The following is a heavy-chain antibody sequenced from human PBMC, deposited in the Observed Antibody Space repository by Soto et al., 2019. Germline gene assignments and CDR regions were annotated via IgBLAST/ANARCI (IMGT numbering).Heavy chain of an antibody. CDR3: AKDPDYYDSSGHYYFRPEWYFDL. CDR1: GFTFSSYG. Sequence: PGGSLRLSCAASGFTFSSYGMHWVRQAPGKGLEWVAVISYDGSNKYYADSVKGRFTISRDNSKNTLYLQMNSLRAEDTAVYYCAKDPDYYDSSGHYYFRPEWYFDLWGRGTLVTV. D-gene: IGHD3-22*01. CDR2: ISYDGSNK. J-gene: IGHJ2*01. V-gene: IGHV3-30*18.